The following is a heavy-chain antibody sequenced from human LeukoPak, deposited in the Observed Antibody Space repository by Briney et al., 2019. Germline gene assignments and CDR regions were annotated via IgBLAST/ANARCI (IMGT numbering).Heavy chain of an antibody. V-gene: IGHV3-48*03. CDR2: ISSSGSTI. CDR1: GFTFSSYE. D-gene: IGHD3-16*01. Sequence: PGGSLRLSCAASGFTFSSYEMNWVRQAPGKGLEWVSYISSSGSTIYYADSVKGRFTISRDNAKNSLYLQMNSLRAEDTAVYYCARGRATFTWGHNWYFDLWGRGTLVTVSS. CDR3: ARGRATFTWGHNWYFDL. J-gene: IGHJ2*01.